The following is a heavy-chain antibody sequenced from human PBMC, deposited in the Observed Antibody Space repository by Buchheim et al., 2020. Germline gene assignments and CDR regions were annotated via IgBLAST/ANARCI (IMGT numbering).Heavy chain of an antibody. Sequence: EVQLLESGGGLVQPGGSLRLSCAASGFTFSSYAMSWVRQAPGTGLEWVSAISGSGGSTYYEDSVKGRFTISRDNSKNTLYLQMNSLRAEDTAVYYCAKDVGAAAGKGACWFDPWGQGTL. D-gene: IGHD6-13*01. V-gene: IGHV3-23*01. CDR1: GFTFSSYA. J-gene: IGHJ5*02. CDR2: ISGSGGST. CDR3: AKDVGAAAGKGACWFDP.